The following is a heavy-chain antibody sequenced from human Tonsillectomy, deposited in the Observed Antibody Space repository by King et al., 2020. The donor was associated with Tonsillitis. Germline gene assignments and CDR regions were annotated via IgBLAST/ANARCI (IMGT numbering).Heavy chain of an antibody. Sequence: VQLVESGAEVKKPGESLKISCKVSEYKFTNYWISWVRQMPGKGLEWMGIIYPGDSDTRYSPSFQGQVTISADKSITTAYLQWSSLQASDTAIYYCATYRFKSTGMDVWGPGTTVIVSS. D-gene: IGHD3-16*02. V-gene: IGHV5-51*01. J-gene: IGHJ6*02. CDR1: EYKFTNYW. CDR2: IYPGDSDT. CDR3: ATYRFKSTGMDV.